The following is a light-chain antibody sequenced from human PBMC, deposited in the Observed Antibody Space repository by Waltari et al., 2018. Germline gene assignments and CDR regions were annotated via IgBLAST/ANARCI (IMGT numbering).Light chain of an antibody. V-gene: IGKV3D-15*01. Sequence: EIVLTQSPATLSVSPGDRVTLSCRASQSVGTNFAWYQHSPRRAPRLLVYRASTRASYIPARFSASGSGTEFTLSISTLQSEDSAVCYCQQYNDWPRTFGQGTKVEIK. CDR3: QQYNDWPRT. J-gene: IGKJ1*01. CDR2: RAS. CDR1: QSVGTN.